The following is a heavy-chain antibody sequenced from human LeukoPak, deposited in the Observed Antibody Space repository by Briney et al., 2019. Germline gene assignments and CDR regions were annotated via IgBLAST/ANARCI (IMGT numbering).Heavy chain of an antibody. CDR1: GGSFSGYY. CDR3: ARVPHYYIGYGNFET. J-gene: IGHJ4*02. CDR2: IDQSGST. V-gene: IGHV4-34*01. Sequence: SETLSLTCVVYGGSFSGYYWSWLRQPPGKGLEWLGEIDQSGSTNYNPSLKSRVPISIDTSQNQFSLTLPSMTAADTAVYYCARVPHYYIGYGNFETWGQGTRVTVSS. D-gene: IGHD3-10*01.